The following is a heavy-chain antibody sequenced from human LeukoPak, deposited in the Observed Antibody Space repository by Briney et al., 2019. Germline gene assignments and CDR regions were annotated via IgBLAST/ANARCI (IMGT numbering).Heavy chain of an antibody. CDR3: ARGSGRYGSGSYKGGFDY. V-gene: IGHV3-30-3*01. D-gene: IGHD3-10*01. CDR1: GFTFSSYA. Sequence: PGGSLRLSCAASGFTFSSYAMHWVRQAPGKGLEWVAIISYDGSNIYYADSVKGRFTISRDNSKKKLYLQMNSLRAEDTAVYYCARGSGRYGSGSYKGGFDYWGQGTLVTVSS. CDR2: ISYDGSNI. J-gene: IGHJ4*02.